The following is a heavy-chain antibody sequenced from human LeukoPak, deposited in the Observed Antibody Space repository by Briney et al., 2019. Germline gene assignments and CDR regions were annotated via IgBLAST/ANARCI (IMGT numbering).Heavy chain of an antibody. CDR2: MYDSGRT. CDR1: GGSMNDYY. Sequence: PSETLSLTCTVSGGSMNDYYWSWLRQPPGKGLEWSGYMYDSGRTNYNPSLKSRVTISVDMSKKQFSLKLSSVTAADTAVYYCARVTMITFGGAYPGTFDIWGQGTMVTVSS. J-gene: IGHJ3*02. CDR3: ARVTMITFGGAYPGTFDI. D-gene: IGHD3-16*01. V-gene: IGHV4-59*01.